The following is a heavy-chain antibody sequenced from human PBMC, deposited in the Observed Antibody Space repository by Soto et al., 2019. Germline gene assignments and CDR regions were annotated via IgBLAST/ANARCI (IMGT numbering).Heavy chain of an antibody. J-gene: IGHJ4*02. CDR2: INPNSGDT. Sequence: QVQLVQSGAEVKKLGASVKVSCKAPGYTFTAYYIHWVRQAPGQGLEWVGWINPNSGDTNYAQRFQGWVTMTGDTSVSTDYMDLTRLRADDTAVYYCARGGYTYGYGLDYWGQGTLVTVSS. V-gene: IGHV1-2*04. CDR1: GYTFTAYY. CDR3: ARGGYTYGYGLDY. D-gene: IGHD5-18*01.